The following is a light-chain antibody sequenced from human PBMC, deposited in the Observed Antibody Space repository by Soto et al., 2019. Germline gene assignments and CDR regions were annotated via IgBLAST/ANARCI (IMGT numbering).Light chain of an antibody. CDR3: QHYGSSPPIT. Sequence: EVVLTQSPTTLSVSPGERATLSCRASQSVSSSLAWYQQKPGQAPRLLIYSASSRATGIPDRFSGSGSGPDFTLTISRVEPEDFAVYFCQHYGSSPPITFGQGTRLEIK. V-gene: IGKV3-20*01. J-gene: IGKJ5*01. CDR1: QSVSSS. CDR2: SAS.